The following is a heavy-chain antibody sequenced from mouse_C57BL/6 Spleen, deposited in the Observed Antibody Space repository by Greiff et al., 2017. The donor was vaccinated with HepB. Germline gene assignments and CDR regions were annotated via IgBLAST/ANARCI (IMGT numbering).Heavy chain of an antibody. J-gene: IGHJ4*01. CDR2: IYPGDGDT. CDR1: GYAFSSSW. D-gene: IGHD1-1*01. V-gene: IGHV1-82*01. Sequence: QVQLQQSGPELVKPGASVKISCKASGYAFSSSWMNWVKQRPGKGLEWIGRIYPGDGDTNYNGKFKGKATLTADKSSSTAYMQLSSLTSEDSAVYFCAREKGLVGMDYWGQGTSVTVSS. CDR3: AREKGLVGMDY.